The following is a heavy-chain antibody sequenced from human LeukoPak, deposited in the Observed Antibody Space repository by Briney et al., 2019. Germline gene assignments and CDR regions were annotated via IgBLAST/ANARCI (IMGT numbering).Heavy chain of an antibody. D-gene: IGHD6-13*01. CDR3: ARLYSSSWYVVPHFDY. J-gene: IGHJ4*02. V-gene: IGHV4-59*08. Sequence: KSSETLSLTCTVSGGSISSYYWSWIRQPPGKGLEWIGYIYYSGSTNYNPSLKSRVTISVDTSKNQFSLKLSSVTAADTAVYYCARLYSSSWYVVPHFDYWGQGTLVTVSS. CDR2: IYYSGST. CDR1: GGSISSYY.